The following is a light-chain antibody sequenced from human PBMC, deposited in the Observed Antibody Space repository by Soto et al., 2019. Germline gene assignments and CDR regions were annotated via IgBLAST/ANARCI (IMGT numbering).Light chain of an antibody. CDR3: GTWDNSLGAWV. CDR2: ENN. V-gene: IGLV1-51*02. Sequence: QSVLTQPPSVYAAPGQKVTISFSGSSSNIGNKYVSWYQQLPGTAPKLLIYENNKRPSGIPDRFSGSKSGTSATLGITGLQTGDEADYYCGTWDNSLGAWVFGGGTKVTVL. CDR1: SSNIGNKY. J-gene: IGLJ3*02.